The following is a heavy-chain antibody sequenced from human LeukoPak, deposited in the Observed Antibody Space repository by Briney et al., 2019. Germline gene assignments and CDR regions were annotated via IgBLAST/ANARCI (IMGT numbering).Heavy chain of an antibody. CDR3: ARHWRNLGRRINWFDP. D-gene: IGHD1-26*01. CDR1: GGSISSSSYY. CDR2: IYYSGST. J-gene: IGHJ5*02. V-gene: IGHV4-39*01. Sequence: SGTLSLTCTVSGGSISSSSYYWGWIRQPPGKGLEWVGCIYYSGSTYYNQPLKRRVTISVDTSKNQSSLKLSSVTAADTAVYYCARHWRNLGRRINWFDPWGQGTLVTVSS.